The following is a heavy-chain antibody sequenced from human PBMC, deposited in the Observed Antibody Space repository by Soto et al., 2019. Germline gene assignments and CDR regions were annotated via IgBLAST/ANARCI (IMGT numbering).Heavy chain of an antibody. D-gene: IGHD6-13*01. CDR2: INPNSGGT. J-gene: IGHJ4*02. CDR1: GYTFTGYY. CDR3: ARGTARSSSWYRANDY. V-gene: IGHV1-2*04. Sequence: QVQLVQSGAEVNKPGASVKVSCKASGYTFTGYYIYCVRQAPGQGLEWMGWINPNSGGTNYAQKFQGWVTTTRDTSMNTAYLELSRLKSDDTAVYYCARGTARSSSWYRANDYWGQGTLVTVSS.